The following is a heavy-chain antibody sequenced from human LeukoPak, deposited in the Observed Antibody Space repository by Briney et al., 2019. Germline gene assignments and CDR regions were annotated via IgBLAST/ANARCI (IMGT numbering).Heavy chain of an antibody. CDR1: GGSFSDYF. V-gene: IGHV4-34*01. CDR3: ARRLGYSGYVFDY. CDR2: INHTGST. D-gene: IGHD5-12*01. Sequence: SETLSLTCAVYGGSFSDYFWSWIRQPPGKGLEWIGEINHTGSTNYNPSLKSRVTISVDTSKNQFSLKLSSVTAADTAVYYCARRLGYSGYVFDYWGQGTLVTVSS. J-gene: IGHJ4*02.